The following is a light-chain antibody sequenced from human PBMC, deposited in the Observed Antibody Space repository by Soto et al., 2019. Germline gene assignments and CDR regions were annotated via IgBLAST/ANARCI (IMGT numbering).Light chain of an antibody. V-gene: IGLV2-8*01. CDR2: EVS. Sequence: QSVLTQPPSASGSPGQSVTISCAGTSSDVGGYDYVSWYQQHPGKAPKLIIYEVSKRPSGVPDRFSGSKSGNTASLTVSGLQAEDGADYYCSSYAGSDNDVFGTGTKLTVL. CDR3: SSYAGSDNDV. CDR1: SSDVGGYDY. J-gene: IGLJ1*01.